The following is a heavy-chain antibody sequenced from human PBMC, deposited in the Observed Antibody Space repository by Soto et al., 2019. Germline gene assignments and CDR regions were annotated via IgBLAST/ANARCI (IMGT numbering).Heavy chain of an antibody. D-gene: IGHD3-3*01. V-gene: IGHV3-53*05. Sequence: GGSLRLSCAASGFTVSSNYMSWVRQAPGKGLEWVSVIYSGGSTYYADSVKGRFTISRDNSKNTLYLQVNSLRAEDTAVYYCARDKRDLRFLEWSYYFDYWGQGTLVTVSS. CDR1: GFTVSSNY. CDR3: ARDKRDLRFLEWSYYFDY. CDR2: IYSGGST. J-gene: IGHJ4*02.